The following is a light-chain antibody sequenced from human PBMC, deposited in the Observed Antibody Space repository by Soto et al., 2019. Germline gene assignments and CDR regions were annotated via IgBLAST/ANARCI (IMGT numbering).Light chain of an antibody. V-gene: IGKV4-1*01. J-gene: IGKJ1*01. Sequence: DIVMTQSPDSLAVSLGESAAINCKSSHTDLYSSNNKNYLAWYQQKPGQPPKLLIYWASTRESGVPDRVSGSGSGTDFTLTIISLQAEDVAVYYCQQYYRPWTFGQGTKVEIK. CDR2: WAS. CDR3: QQYYRPWT. CDR1: HTDLYSSNNKNY.